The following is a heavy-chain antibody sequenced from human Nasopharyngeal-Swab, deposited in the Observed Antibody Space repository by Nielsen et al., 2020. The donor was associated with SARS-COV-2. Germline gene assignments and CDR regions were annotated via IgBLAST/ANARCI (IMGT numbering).Heavy chain of an antibody. D-gene: IGHD3-22*01. CDR3: ARGPWAYYYDPGLDY. J-gene: IGHJ4*02. CDR1: GGSISSSSYY. Sequence: SETLSLTCTVSGGSISSSSYYWGWIRQPPGKGLEWIGSIYYSGSTNYNPSLKSRVTISVDTSKNQFSLKLSSVTAADTAVYYCARGPWAYYYDPGLDYWGQGTLVTVSS. CDR2: IYYSGST. V-gene: IGHV4-39*07.